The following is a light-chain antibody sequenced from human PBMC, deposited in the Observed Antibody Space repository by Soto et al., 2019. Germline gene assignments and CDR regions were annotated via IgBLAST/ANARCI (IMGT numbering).Light chain of an antibody. CDR1: QSISSY. V-gene: IGKV1-39*01. CDR2: AAS. J-gene: IGKJ5*01. Sequence: DIQMTQSPSSLFASVGDRVTITGRASQSISSYLNWYQQKPGKAPKLMIYAASSLQSGVPSRFSGSGAGTDFTLTISSLQPEDFADYYCQQSYSTHSITFGQGTRLEIK. CDR3: QQSYSTHSIT.